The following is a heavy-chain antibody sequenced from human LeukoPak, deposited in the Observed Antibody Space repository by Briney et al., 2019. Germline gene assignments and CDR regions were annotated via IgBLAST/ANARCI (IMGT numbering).Heavy chain of an antibody. CDR3: ARGLLMDDYGDPRWFDP. CDR1: GFTFSSYA. V-gene: IGHV3-30-3*01. J-gene: IGHJ5*02. CDR2: ISYDGSNK. Sequence: GGSLRLSCAASGFTFSSYAMHWVRRAPGKGLEWVAGISYDGSNKYYADSVKGRFTISRDNSKNTLYLQMNSLRAEDTALYHCARGLLMDDYGDPRWFDPWGQGTLVTVSS. D-gene: IGHD4-17*01.